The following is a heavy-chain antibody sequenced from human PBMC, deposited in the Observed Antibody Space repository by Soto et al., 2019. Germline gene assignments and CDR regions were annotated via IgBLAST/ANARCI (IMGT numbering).Heavy chain of an antibody. Sequence: ASVKVSCKASGYTFTTYGINWVRQAPGQGLEWMGWISGYNGNTNYPQKFQGRVTMTTDTSRSTAYMELRSLRSEDTAVYHCARGAHGSGYAVYWGQGTLVTVSS. V-gene: IGHV1-18*01. CDR2: ISGYNGNT. D-gene: IGHD3-3*01. J-gene: IGHJ4*02. CDR1: GYTFTTYG. CDR3: ARGAHGSGYAVY.